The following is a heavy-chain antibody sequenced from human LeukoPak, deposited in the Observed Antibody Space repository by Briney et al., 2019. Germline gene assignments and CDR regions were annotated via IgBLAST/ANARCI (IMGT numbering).Heavy chain of an antibody. CDR1: GGSISSYY. V-gene: IGHV4-59*01. J-gene: IGHJ3*02. D-gene: IGHD1-1*01. CDR3: ARELEGFDI. Sequence: PSETLSLTCTVSGGSISSYYWSWIRQPPGKGLEWIGYIYYSGSTNYNPSLKSRVTISVDTSKNRFSLKLSSVTAADTAVHYCARELEGFDIWGQGTMVTVSS. CDR2: IYYSGST.